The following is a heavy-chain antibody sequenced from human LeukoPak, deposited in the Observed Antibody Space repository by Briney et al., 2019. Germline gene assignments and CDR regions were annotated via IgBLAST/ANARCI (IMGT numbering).Heavy chain of an antibody. Sequence: SETLSLTCAVYGGSFSGYYWTWIRQPPGKGLEWIGEMNHSGSANYNPSLKSRVTISVDTSKNQCSLRLSSVTAADTAVYYCARALPPNWYFDLWGRGTLVTVSS. J-gene: IGHJ2*01. D-gene: IGHD2-15*01. CDR2: MNHSGSA. V-gene: IGHV4-34*01. CDR1: GGSFSGYY. CDR3: ARALPPNWYFDL.